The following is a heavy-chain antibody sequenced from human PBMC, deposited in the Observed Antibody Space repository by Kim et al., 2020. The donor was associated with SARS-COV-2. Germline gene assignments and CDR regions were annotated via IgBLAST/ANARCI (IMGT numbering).Heavy chain of an antibody. J-gene: IGHJ6*02. V-gene: IGHV3-66*02. CDR1: GFSVSNNY. Sequence: GGSLRLSCAASGFSVSNNYMNWVRQFPGKGLEWVSVIFSGGNTYYRDSVKGRFTISRDSSKNMLYLQMNSLRADDTAVYHCARRVAGTGGMDVWGQGTKVTVSS. CDR2: IFSGGNT. CDR3: ARRVAGTGGMDV. D-gene: IGHD1-1*01.